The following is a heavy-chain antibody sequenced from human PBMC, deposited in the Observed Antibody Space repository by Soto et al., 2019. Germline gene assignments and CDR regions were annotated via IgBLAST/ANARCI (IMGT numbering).Heavy chain of an antibody. CDR3: ARAYSSGWYWFDP. V-gene: IGHV1-3*01. CDR2: INAGNGNT. D-gene: IGHD6-19*01. Sequence: ASVKVSCKASGYTFTSYAMHWVRQAPGQRLEWMGWINAGNGNTKYSQKFQGRVTITRDTSASTAYMELSSLRSEDTAVYYCARAYSSGWYWFDPWGQGALVTVSS. CDR1: GYTFTSYA. J-gene: IGHJ5*02.